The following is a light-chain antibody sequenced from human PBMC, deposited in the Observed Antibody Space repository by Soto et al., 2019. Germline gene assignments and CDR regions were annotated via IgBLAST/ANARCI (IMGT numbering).Light chain of an antibody. Sequence: DIVMTQSPDSLAVSLGERATINCRSSQSVLSSSNNKNYLAWYQQKPGQPPKLLIYWASTRESGVPDRFSGSGSGTDFTLTISSLQAEDVAVYYCQQYYNTYWTFGQGTKVEIK. CDR2: WAS. V-gene: IGKV4-1*01. CDR1: QSVLSSSNNKNY. CDR3: QQYYNTYWT. J-gene: IGKJ1*01.